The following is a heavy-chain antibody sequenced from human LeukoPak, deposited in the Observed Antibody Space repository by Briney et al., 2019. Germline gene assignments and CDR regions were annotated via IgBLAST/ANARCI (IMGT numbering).Heavy chain of an antibody. CDR2: IYHSGST. Sequence: PSETLSLTCAVYGGSFSGYYWSWIRQPPGEGLEWIGYIYHSGSTNYNPSLKSRVTISVDTSKTQISLKLRAVTAADTAVYYCARSRVWSDYWGYFDYWGQGTLVTVSP. CDR3: ARSRVWSDYWGYFDY. J-gene: IGHJ4*02. CDR1: GGSFSGYY. V-gene: IGHV4-34*01. D-gene: IGHD3-3*01.